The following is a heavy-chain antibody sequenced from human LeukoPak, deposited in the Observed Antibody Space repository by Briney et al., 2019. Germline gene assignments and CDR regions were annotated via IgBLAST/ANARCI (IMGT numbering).Heavy chain of an antibody. CDR2: IFYSGST. Sequence: PSETLSLTCTVSGGSISSSRYYWGWIRHPPGKGLEWIARIFYSGSTYYNPSLRSRLTISVDTSKNQFSLKLSSVTAADTAVYYCARTIYSGSYSYSHTYFDYWGQGTLVTVSS. V-gene: IGHV4-39*01. CDR1: GGSISSSRYY. D-gene: IGHD1-26*01. CDR3: ARTIYSGSYSYSHTYFDY. J-gene: IGHJ4*02.